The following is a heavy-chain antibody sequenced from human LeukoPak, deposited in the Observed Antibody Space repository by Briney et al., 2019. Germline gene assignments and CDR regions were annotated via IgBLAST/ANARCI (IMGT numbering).Heavy chain of an antibody. CDR2: INPSGGST. Sequence: RASVKVSCKASGYTFTSYYMHWVRQAPGQGLEWMGIINPSGGSTSYAQKFQGRVTMTRDTSTSTVHMELSSLRSEDTAVYYCARGSYNRYYDSSGSPPSDAFDIWGQGTMVTVSS. V-gene: IGHV1-46*01. CDR1: GYTFTSYY. CDR3: ARGSYNRYYDSSGSPPSDAFDI. D-gene: IGHD3-22*01. J-gene: IGHJ3*02.